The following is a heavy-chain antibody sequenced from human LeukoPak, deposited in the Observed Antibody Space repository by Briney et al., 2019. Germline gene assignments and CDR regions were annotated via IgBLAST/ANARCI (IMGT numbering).Heavy chain of an antibody. Sequence: SGGSPRLSCAASGFTFSSYAMSWVRQAPGKGLEWVSAISGSGGSTYYADSVKGRFTISRDNSKNTLYLQMNSLRAEDTAVYYCAKREGWPNYFDYWGQGTLVTVSS. CDR2: ISGSGGST. CDR1: GFTFSSYA. CDR3: AKREGWPNYFDY. D-gene: IGHD6-19*01. J-gene: IGHJ4*02. V-gene: IGHV3-23*01.